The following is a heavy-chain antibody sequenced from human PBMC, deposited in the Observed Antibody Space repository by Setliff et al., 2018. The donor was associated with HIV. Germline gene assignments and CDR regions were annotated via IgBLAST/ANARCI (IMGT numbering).Heavy chain of an antibody. CDR1: GGTFSSYA. CDR3: ARGQFIPAAERDAYFDY. V-gene: IGHV1-69*10. CDR2: IIPILGIA. D-gene: IGHD6-13*01. J-gene: IGHJ4*02. Sequence: GASVKVSCKASGGTFSSYAISWVRQAPGQGLEWMGGIIPILGIANYAQKFQGRVTITADKSTSTAYMELSSLTSEDTAVYYCARGQFIPAAERDAYFDYWGQGTLVTVSS.